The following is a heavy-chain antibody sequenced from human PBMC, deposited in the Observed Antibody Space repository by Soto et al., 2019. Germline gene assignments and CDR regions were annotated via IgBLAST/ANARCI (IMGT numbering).Heavy chain of an antibody. CDR2: VYYRGRS. J-gene: IGHJ4*02. V-gene: IGHV4-39*01. Sequence: SETLSLTCTVSGGSVTNSSYYWGWIRQSPGKGLEWIGSVYYRGRSYSKSSVKSRVTISVDTSKNQFSLNLNSVTASDTAVYFCVSQRTTVITRAYFDYWGPGALVTVSS. CDR1: GGSVTNSSYY. D-gene: IGHD4-4*01. CDR3: VSQRTTVITRAYFDY.